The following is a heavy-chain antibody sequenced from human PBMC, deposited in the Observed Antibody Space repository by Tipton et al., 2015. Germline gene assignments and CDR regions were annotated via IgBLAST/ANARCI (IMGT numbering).Heavy chain of an antibody. D-gene: IGHD4-17*01. CDR3: ARSRYTVTPDS. Sequence: TLSLTCDVSGYSISSGYYWSWIRQPPGKGLEWIGSFFHSGNTFHNPSPRSRVIISVDTSKNQFSLTVTSVTAADTAVYYCARSRYTVTPDSWGQGTLVTVSS. CDR2: FFHSGNT. CDR1: GYSISSGYY. J-gene: IGHJ4*02. V-gene: IGHV4-38-2*01.